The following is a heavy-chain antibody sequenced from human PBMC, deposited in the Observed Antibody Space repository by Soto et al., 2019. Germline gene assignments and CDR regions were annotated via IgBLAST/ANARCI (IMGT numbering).Heavy chain of an antibody. V-gene: IGHV3-72*01. CDR2: IRRKANSYTT. D-gene: IGHD6-19*01. Sequence: EVQLVESGGGLVQPGGSLRLSCAASGLIFSDYHMDWVRQAPGEGWVWVGRIRRKANSYTTEYAASVKGRFTISRDDSKNSLYLQMNSLKSEDTAVYYCAMLGGWSGGSSGMDVWGQGTTVTVSS. CDR1: GLIFSDYH. J-gene: IGHJ6*02. CDR3: AMLGGWSGGSSGMDV.